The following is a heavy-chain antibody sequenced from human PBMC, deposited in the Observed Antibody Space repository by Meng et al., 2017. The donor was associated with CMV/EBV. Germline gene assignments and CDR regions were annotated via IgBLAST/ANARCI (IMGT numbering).Heavy chain of an antibody. CDR3: ARHGDTAMVVGIDY. CDR1: GGSISSYY. CDR2: IYYSGST. V-gene: IGHV4-59*08. Sequence: QVQLQESGPGLVKPSETLSLTCTVSGGSISSYYWSWIRQPPGKGLEWIGYIYYSGSTYYNPSLKSRVTISVDTSKNQFSLKLSSVTAADTAVYYCARHGDTAMVVGIDYWGQGTLVTVSS. D-gene: IGHD5-18*01. J-gene: IGHJ4*02.